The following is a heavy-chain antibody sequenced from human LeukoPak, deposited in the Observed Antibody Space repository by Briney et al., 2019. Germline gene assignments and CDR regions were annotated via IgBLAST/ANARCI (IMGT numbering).Heavy chain of an antibody. D-gene: IGHD6-13*01. CDR2: TYYRSKWYN. J-gene: IGHJ3*02. CDR1: GDSVSSNSAA. CDR3: AGFSTVADAFDI. Sequence: SQTLSLTCAISGDSVSSNSAAWNWIRQSPSRGLEWLGRTYYRSKWYNDYAVSVKSRITLNPDTSKNQFSLQLHSVTLEDTAVYYCAGFSTVADAFDIWGQGTMVTVSS. V-gene: IGHV6-1*01.